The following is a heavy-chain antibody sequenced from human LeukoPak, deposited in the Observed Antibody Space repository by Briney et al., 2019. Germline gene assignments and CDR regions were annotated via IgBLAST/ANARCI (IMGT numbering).Heavy chain of an antibody. D-gene: IGHD5-18*01. CDR1: GGSISSYY. CDR3: ARERGRSYGSVPYYYYYMDV. V-gene: IGHV4-59*01. CDR2: IYYSGST. Sequence: SETLSLTCTAPGGSISSYYWSWIRQPPGKGLEWIGYIYYSGSTNYNPSPKRRVTISVDTSKNQFSLKLSSVAAADTAVYYCARERGRSYGSVPYYYYYMDVWGKGTTVTVSS. J-gene: IGHJ6*03.